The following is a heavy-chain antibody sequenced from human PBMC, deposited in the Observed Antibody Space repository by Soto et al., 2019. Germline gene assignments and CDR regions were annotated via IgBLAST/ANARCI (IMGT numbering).Heavy chain of an antibody. CDR3: ARDGIYDFWSGYYWYFDL. J-gene: IGHJ2*01. CDR2: INHSGST. V-gene: IGHV4-34*01. CDR1: GGSFSGYY. D-gene: IGHD3-3*01. Sequence: QVQLQQWGAGLLKPSETLSLTCAVYGGSFSGYYWSWSRQPPGKGLEWLGKINHSGSTNYNPSLKSRVTIPVDTSKNQFYLKLSSGTAADTAVYYCARDGIYDFWSGYYWYFDLWGRGTLVTVSS.